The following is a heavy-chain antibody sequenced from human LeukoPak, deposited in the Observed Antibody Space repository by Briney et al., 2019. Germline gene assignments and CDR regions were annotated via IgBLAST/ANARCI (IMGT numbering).Heavy chain of an antibody. D-gene: IGHD2-15*01. J-gene: IGHJ4*02. CDR1: GFTFSSFA. CDR2: IGPTGSGT. V-gene: IGHV3-23*01. Sequence: GGSLRLSCAASGFTFSSFAMSWVRQAPGKGLAWVAGIGPTGSGTYYADFVKGRFTISRDNSKSTLYLQMNSLRAEDTAIYYCAKRYCSGGDCHSSFDNWGQGTLVTVSS. CDR3: AKRYCSGGDCHSSFDN.